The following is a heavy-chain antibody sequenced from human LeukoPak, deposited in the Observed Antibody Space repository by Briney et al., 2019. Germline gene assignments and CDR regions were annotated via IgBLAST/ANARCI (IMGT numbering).Heavy chain of an antibody. J-gene: IGHJ4*02. Sequence: GGSLRLSCAASGFTFSDYYMSWIRQAPGKGLEWVSYISSSGSTIYYADSVKGRFTISRDNAKNSLYLQMNSLRAEDTAVYYCARDWGSAYYDSSGYPADYWGQGTLVTVSS. CDR2: ISSSGSTI. CDR3: ARDWGSAYYDSSGYPADY. D-gene: IGHD3-22*01. V-gene: IGHV3-11*04. CDR1: GFTFSDYY.